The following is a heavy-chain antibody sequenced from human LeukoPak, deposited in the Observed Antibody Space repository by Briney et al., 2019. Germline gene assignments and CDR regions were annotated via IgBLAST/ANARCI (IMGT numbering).Heavy chain of an antibody. J-gene: IGHJ4*02. CDR1: GFTFSSYG. V-gene: IGHV3-7*01. Sequence: GVSLILSWSAAGFTFSSYGMSWVRQAPGEWLEWVANIKQDESDKYYVDSLKARFTMSRDNAKNSLYLQMNSLRAEDTAVYYCARDNIEGHTKLDYWGKGILVTVSS. CDR3: ARDNIEGHTKLDY. CDR2: IKQDESDK.